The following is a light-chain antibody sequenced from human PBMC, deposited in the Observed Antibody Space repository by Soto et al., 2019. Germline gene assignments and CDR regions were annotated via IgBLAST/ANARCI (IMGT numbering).Light chain of an antibody. CDR2: EVS. V-gene: IGLV2-23*02. CDR3: CSYAGSSRV. J-gene: IGLJ1*01. Sequence: QSALTQPASVSGSPGQSITISCTGTSSDVGSYNLVSWYQQHPGKAPKLMIYEVSKRPSGVSNRCSGSKSGNTASLTISGLQAEDEADYYCCSYAGSSRVFGTGTKLTVL. CDR1: SSDVGSYNL.